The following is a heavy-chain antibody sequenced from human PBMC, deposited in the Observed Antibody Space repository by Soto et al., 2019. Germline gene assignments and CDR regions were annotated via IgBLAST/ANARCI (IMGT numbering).Heavy chain of an antibody. CDR3: ARDPSYGPYYYGMDV. CDR2: ISYDGSNK. J-gene: IGHJ6*02. D-gene: IGHD3-16*01. Sequence: QVQLVESGGGVVQPGRSLRLSCAASGFTFSSYVMHWVRQAPGKGLEWVAVISYDGSNKYYADSVKGRFTISRDNSKNTLYLQMNSLRAEDTAVYYCARDPSYGPYYYGMDVWGPGTTVTVSS. V-gene: IGHV3-30-3*01. CDR1: GFTFSSYV.